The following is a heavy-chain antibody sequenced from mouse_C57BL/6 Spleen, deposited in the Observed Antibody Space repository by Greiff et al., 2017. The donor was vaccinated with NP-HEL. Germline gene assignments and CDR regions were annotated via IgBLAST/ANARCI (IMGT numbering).Heavy chain of an antibody. CDR1: GYTFTDYE. V-gene: IGHV1-15*01. CDR2: IDPETGGT. CDR3: TLGTFYAMDY. J-gene: IGHJ4*01. D-gene: IGHD3-3*01. Sequence: QVQLQQSGAELVRPGASVTLSCKASGYTFTDYEMHWVKQTPVHGLEWIGAIDPETGGTAYNQKFKGKAILTADKYSSTAYMELRSLTSEDSAVYYCTLGTFYAMDYWGQGTSVTVSS.